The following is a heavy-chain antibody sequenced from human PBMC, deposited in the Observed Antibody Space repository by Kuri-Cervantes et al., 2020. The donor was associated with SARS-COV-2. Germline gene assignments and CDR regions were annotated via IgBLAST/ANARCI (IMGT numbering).Heavy chain of an antibody. Sequence: LSLTCAASGFTVSISYMSWVRQAPGKGLEWVSVFYSGGSTYYGDSVKGRFTISRDNSKNTLYLQMNSLRAEDTAVYYCARGGKSRSLLGVRYWGQGTLVTVSS. D-gene: IGHD4-23*01. CDR3: ARGGKSRSLLGVRY. CDR1: GFTVSISY. V-gene: IGHV3-53*01. J-gene: IGHJ4*02. CDR2: FYSGGST.